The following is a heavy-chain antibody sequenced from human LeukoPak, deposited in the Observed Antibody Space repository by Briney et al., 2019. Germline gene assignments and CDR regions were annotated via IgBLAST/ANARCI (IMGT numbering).Heavy chain of an antibody. CDR3: ARDLSSTPHWELDY. CDR2: INCDSGDT. J-gene: IGHJ4*02. Sequence: ASMKVSCKTSGYTFIGYYIHWVRQAPGQGLEWMGRINCDSGDTNYAQQFQGRVTMTRDTSITTAYMELSSLTSDDTAVYYCARDLSSTPHWELDYWGQGTLVTVSS. CDR1: GYTFIGYY. D-gene: IGHD1-26*01. V-gene: IGHV1-2*06.